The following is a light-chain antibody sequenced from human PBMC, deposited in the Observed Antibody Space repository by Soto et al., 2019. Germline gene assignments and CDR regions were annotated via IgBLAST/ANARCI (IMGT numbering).Light chain of an antibody. Sequence: EIVLTQFPGPLFLSPLERAPPSCRASQSVSSNLAWYQQKPGQAPRLLIYGASTRATGIPARFSGSGSGTEFTLTISSLQSEDFAVYYCQQYNNWPRTFGQGTKVDI. CDR1: QSVSSN. V-gene: IGKV3-15*01. J-gene: IGKJ1*01. CDR3: QQYNNWPRT. CDR2: GAS.